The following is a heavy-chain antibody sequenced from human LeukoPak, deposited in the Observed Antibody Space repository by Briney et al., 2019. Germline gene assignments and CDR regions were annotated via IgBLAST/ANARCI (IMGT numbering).Heavy chain of an antibody. CDR3: ARGGSAYCGGDCYST. Sequence: SVKVSCKASGYTFTSYAMNWVRQAPGQGLEWMGGIIPIFGTANYAQRFQGRVTITADESTSTAYMELSSLRSEDTAVYYCARGGSAYCGGDCYSTWGQGTLVTVSS. CDR1: GYTFTSYA. CDR2: IIPIFGTA. J-gene: IGHJ5*02. D-gene: IGHD2-21*02. V-gene: IGHV1-69*13.